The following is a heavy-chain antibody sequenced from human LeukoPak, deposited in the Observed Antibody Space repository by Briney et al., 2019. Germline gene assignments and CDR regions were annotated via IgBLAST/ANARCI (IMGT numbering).Heavy chain of an antibody. D-gene: IGHD3-10*01. J-gene: IGHJ4*02. Sequence: GGSLRLSCAASGFTFDDYAMHWVRQAPGKGLEWVSGISWNSGSIGYADSVKGRFTISRDNAKNSLYLQMNSLRAEDTALYYCAKEDGSGGYYNKKTYYFDYWGQGTLVTVSS. V-gene: IGHV3-9*01. CDR1: GFTFDDYA. CDR2: ISWNSGSI. CDR3: AKEDGSGGYYNKKTYYFDY.